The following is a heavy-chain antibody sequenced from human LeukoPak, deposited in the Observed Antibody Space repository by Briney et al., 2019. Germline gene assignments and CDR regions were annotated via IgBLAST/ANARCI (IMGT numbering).Heavy chain of an antibody. D-gene: IGHD3-10*01. CDR2: IRSTGNTI. J-gene: IGHJ4*02. CDR1: GFTFSDYY. V-gene: IGHV3-11*04. CDR3: TRDPSALDY. Sequence: PGGSLRLSCAASGFTFSDYYMSWIRQAPGKGLEWVSYIRSTGNTIYYADSVKGRFTISRDNAKNSLDLQMNSLRAEDTAVYYCTRDPSALDYWGPGTLVTVSS.